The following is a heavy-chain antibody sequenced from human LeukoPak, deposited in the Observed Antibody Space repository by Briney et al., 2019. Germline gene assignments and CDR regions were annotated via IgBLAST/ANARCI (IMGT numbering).Heavy chain of an antibody. J-gene: IGHJ4*02. V-gene: IGHV4-31*03. CDR1: GGSISSGGYY. Sequence: PSETLSLTCTVSGGSISSGGYYWSWIRQHPGKGLEWIGYIYYSGSTYYNPSLKSRVTISVDTSKNQFSLKLSSVTAADTAVYYCARDRVYVRDLDYWGQGTLVTVSS. D-gene: IGHD5/OR15-5a*01. CDR2: IYYSGST. CDR3: ARDRVYVRDLDY.